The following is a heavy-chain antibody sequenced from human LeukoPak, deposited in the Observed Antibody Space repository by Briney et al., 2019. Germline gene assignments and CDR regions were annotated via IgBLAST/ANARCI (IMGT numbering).Heavy chain of an antibody. CDR1: GYTFSDFS. CDR3: VRLRRNNDRSGYYYYYDY. Sequence: GGSLRLSCAASGYTFSDFSVNWVRQAPGKGLEWVSSISVRSNYRYYADSVRGRFTISRDYDRDSLFLQMNSLRAEDTAVYFCVRLRRNNDRSGYYYYYDYWGQGPLVTVSS. CDR2: ISVRSNYR. J-gene: IGHJ4*02. D-gene: IGHD3-22*01. V-gene: IGHV3-21*01.